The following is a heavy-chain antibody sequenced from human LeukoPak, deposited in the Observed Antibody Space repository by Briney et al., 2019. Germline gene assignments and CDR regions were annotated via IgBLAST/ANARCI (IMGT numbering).Heavy chain of an antibody. CDR3: ARDRGSSLTNWFDP. V-gene: IGHV3-30*03. CDR2: ISYDGTNK. CDR1: GFTFSSYG. Sequence: GGSLRLSCAASGFTFSSYGMHWVRQAPGKGLEWVAVISYDGTNKYYADSVKGRFTISRDKSKNTLYLQMNSLRAEDTAVYYCARDRGSSLTNWFDPWGQGTLVTVSS. J-gene: IGHJ5*02. D-gene: IGHD6-6*01.